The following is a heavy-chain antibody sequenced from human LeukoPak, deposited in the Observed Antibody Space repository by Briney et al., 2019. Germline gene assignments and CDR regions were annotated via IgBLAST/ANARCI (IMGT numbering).Heavy chain of an antibody. J-gene: IGHJ4*02. CDR2: IKHSGSP. CDR1: GGSFSGYY. Sequence: SETLSLTCAVYGGSFSGYYWSWIRQPPGKGLEWIGEIKHSGSPNYNTSLKSRVTISVDTSQKQFSLKLSSVTAADTAVYYCARGVGAAAGLPQFDYWARGTRVTVSS. CDR3: ARGVGAAAGLPQFDY. D-gene: IGHD6-13*01. V-gene: IGHV4-34*01.